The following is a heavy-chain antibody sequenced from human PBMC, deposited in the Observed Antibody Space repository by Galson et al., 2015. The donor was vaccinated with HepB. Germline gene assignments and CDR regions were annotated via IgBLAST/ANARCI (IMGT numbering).Heavy chain of an antibody. V-gene: IGHV1-69*04. CDR3: AREEETAAPLRNWFDT. CDR2: IITLLRLP. D-gene: IGHD6-13*01. CDR1: GGTFDRDT. J-gene: IGHJ5*02. Sequence: SVKVSCKASGGTFDRDTITWVRQAPGQGLEWMGRIITLLRLPNYAQNLQDRVTITADKSTSTVYMELSSLTSEDTAVYYCAREEETAAPLRNWFDTWGQGTLVTVSS.